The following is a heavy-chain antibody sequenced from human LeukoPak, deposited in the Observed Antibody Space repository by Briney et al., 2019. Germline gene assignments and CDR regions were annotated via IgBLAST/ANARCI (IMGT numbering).Heavy chain of an antibody. J-gene: IGHJ4*02. Sequence: GGPLRLSCAASGFTFNIYAMSWGRQAPGKGLEWVSAISTSGGSTYYTDSVKGRFTISRDNSKNTLYLQMNSLRAEDTAVYYCAKDAMDNILTGYYLDDWGQGTPVTVSS. CDR2: ISTSGGST. D-gene: IGHD3-9*01. V-gene: IGHV3-23*01. CDR3: AKDAMDNILTGYYLDD. CDR1: GFTFNIYA.